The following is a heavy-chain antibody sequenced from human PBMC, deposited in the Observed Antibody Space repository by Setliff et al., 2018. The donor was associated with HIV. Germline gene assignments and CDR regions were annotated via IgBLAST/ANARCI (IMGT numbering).Heavy chain of an antibody. D-gene: IGHD2-15*01. J-gene: IGHJ1*01. Sequence: SETLSLTCTVSGGSISSSSYYWGWIRQPPGKGLEWIGNIYYSGSTYYNPSLKSRVTMSVDKSKNQFSLRLSSVTAADTAVYYCARARRAGSGPKYFQHWGQGTLVTVSS. CDR3: ARARRAGSGPKYFQH. V-gene: IGHV4-39*07. CDR1: GGSISSSSYY. CDR2: IYYSGST.